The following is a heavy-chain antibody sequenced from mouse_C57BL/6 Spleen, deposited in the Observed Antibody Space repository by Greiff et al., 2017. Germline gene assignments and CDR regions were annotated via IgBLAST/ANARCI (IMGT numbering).Heavy chain of an antibody. CDR3: ARITTGVATGFDV. J-gene: IGHJ1*03. V-gene: IGHV1-64*01. CDR1: GYTFTSYW. Sequence: QVHVKQSGAELVKPGASVKLSCKASGYTFTSYWMHWVKQRPGQGLEWIGMIHPNSGSTNYNEKFKSKATLTVDKSSSTAYMQLSSLTSTDSAVXYCARITTGVATGFDVWGTGTTVTVSS. CDR2: IHPNSGST. D-gene: IGHD1-1*01.